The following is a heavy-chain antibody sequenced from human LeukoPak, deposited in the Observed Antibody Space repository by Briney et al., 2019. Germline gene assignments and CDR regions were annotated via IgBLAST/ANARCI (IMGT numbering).Heavy chain of an antibody. D-gene: IGHD1-26*01. CDR3: VRESFSRGGFN. CDR1: GFIFSTYW. CDR2: IKYDGDDK. V-gene: IGHV3-7*01. Sequence: GGSLRLSCAASGFIFSTYWMTWVRQAPGKGLEWVATIKYDGDDKYYVDSVTGRFTISRDNAKNSLYLQMNSLTAEDTALYYCVRESFSRGGFNWGQGTLVSVSS. J-gene: IGHJ4*02.